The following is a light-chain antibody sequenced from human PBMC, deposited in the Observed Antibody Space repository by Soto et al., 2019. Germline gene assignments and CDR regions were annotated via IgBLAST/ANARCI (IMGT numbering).Light chain of an antibody. CDR2: LVS. V-gene: IGKV2-28*01. CDR3: MQALQTPLT. J-gene: IGKJ4*01. CDR1: QSLLHSNGYNY. Sequence: DIVMTQSPLSLPVTPGEPASISCRTSQSLLHSNGYNYLDLYLQKPGQSPQLLVYLVSNRASGGPDRISGSGSGTNLTLNISRVEAEDVGVYYCMQALQTPLTLGGGTKVEIK.